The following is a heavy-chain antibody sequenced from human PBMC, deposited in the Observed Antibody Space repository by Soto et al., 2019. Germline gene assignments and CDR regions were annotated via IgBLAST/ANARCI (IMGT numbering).Heavy chain of an antibody. Sequence: PGWSLRLSCAASGFTFSSYAMSWVRQAPGKGLEWVSAISGSGGSTYYADSVKGRFTISRDNSKNTLYLQMNSLRAEDTAVYYCAKMYYDSSGYYPPMGAFDIWGQGTMVTVS. J-gene: IGHJ3*02. V-gene: IGHV3-23*01. CDR2: ISGSGGST. CDR3: AKMYYDSSGYYPPMGAFDI. CDR1: GFTFSSYA. D-gene: IGHD3-22*01.